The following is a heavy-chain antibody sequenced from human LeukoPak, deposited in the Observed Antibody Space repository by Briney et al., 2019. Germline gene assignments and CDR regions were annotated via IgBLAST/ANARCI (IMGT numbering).Heavy chain of an antibody. D-gene: IGHD5-18*01. Sequence: PGGSLRLSCAASGFTFSSYWMSWVRQAPGKGLEWVANIKQDGSEKYYVDSVKGRFTISRDNAKNSLYLQMNSLSADDTAVYYCARELRYSCGYYFDYWGQGTLVTVSS. V-gene: IGHV3-7*01. CDR2: IKQDGSEK. CDR1: GFTFSSYW. J-gene: IGHJ4*02. CDR3: ARELRYSCGYYFDY.